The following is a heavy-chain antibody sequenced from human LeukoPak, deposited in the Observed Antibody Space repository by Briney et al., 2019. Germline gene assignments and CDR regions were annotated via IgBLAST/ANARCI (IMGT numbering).Heavy chain of an antibody. CDR3: ARGHVIQLWDPYYYYGMDV. D-gene: IGHD5-18*01. Sequence: GASVKVSCKASGYAFTSYDINWVRQATGQGLERMGWMNPNSGNTGYAQKFQGRVTMTRNTSISTAYMELSSPRSEDTAVYYCARGHVIQLWDPYYYYGMDVWGQGTTVTVSS. J-gene: IGHJ6*02. CDR2: MNPNSGNT. CDR1: GYAFTSYD. V-gene: IGHV1-8*01.